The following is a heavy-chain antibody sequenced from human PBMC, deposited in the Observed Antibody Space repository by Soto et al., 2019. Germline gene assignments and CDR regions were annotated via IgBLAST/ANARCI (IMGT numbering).Heavy chain of an antibody. CDR3: ARDRAPQDYDFWSYYDYYGMDV. J-gene: IGHJ6*02. V-gene: IGHV4-31*03. D-gene: IGHD3-3*01. Sequence: PSETLSLTCTVSGGSISSGGYYWSWIRQHPGKGLEWIGYIYYSGSTYYSPSLKSRVTISVDTSKNQFSLKMSSVTAADTAVYYCARDRAPQDYDFWSYYDYYGMDVWGQGTTVTVSS. CDR1: GGSISSGGYY. CDR2: IYYSGST.